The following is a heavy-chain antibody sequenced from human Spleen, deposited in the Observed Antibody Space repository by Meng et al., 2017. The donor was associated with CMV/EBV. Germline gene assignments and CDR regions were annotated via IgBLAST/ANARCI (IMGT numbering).Heavy chain of an antibody. V-gene: IGHV1-69*10. CDR3: ATLQGPEGYWYFDL. Sequence: YGGTFSSYAMSWVRQATGQGLEWMGGFIPSRRIPNYAKKFQGRVTITADKSTSAVYMELSSLRSEDTAVYYCATLQGPEGYWYFDLWGRGTLVTVSS. CDR2: FIPSRRIP. D-gene: IGHD4-11*01. J-gene: IGHJ2*01. CDR1: GGTFSSYA.